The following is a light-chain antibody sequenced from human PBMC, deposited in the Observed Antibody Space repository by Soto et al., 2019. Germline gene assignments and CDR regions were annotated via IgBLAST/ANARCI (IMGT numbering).Light chain of an antibody. Sequence: DIQMTQSTSILSASVGDRVTITFRASQTISTWLAWYQQRPGKAPNLLIYKASRLESGVSSRFSGSGSGTEFTLTISNLQPDDFATYYCQHYNSYPYTFGQGTKLEIK. J-gene: IGKJ2*01. CDR2: KAS. CDR1: QTISTW. V-gene: IGKV1-5*03. CDR3: QHYNSYPYT.